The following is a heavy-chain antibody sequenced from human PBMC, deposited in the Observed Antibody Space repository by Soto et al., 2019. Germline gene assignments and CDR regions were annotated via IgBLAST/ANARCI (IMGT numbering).Heavy chain of an antibody. Sequence: SETLPVTCAVYCGSFSGDYWSWIRQPPGKGLEWIGEINHSGSTNYNPSLKSRVTISVDTSKSQFSLNLNSVTAADTAVYFCARVVRYYGSGYYRYYVDYWGQGALVTVS. J-gene: IGHJ4*02. V-gene: IGHV4-34*01. CDR2: INHSGST. CDR3: ARVVRYYGSGYYRYYVDY. D-gene: IGHD3-10*01. CDR1: CGSFSGDY.